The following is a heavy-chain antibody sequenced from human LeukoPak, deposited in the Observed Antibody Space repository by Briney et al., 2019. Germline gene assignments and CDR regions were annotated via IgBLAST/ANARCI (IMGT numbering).Heavy chain of an antibody. D-gene: IGHD6-19*01. CDR3: ARIGFYSSWYFDY. Sequence: GGSLRLACAAAGFTFSSYWMNWVRQAPGKGLEWVANIKQDGSEKYYVDSVKGRFTISRDNAKNSLYLQMNSLTAEDTAVYYCARIGFYSSWYFDYWGQGSLVTVSS. V-gene: IGHV3-7*01. J-gene: IGHJ4*02. CDR1: GFTFSSYW. CDR2: IKQDGSEK.